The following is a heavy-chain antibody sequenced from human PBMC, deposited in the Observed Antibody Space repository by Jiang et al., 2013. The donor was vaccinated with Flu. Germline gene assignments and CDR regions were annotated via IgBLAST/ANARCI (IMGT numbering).Heavy chain of an antibody. CDR2: IYYSGST. J-gene: IGHJ3*02. CDR1: GGSISSYY. D-gene: IGHD6-19*01. Sequence: GPGLVKPSETLSLTCTVSGGSISSYYWSWIRQPPGKGLEWIGYIYYSGSTNYNPSLKSRVTISVDTSKNQFSLKLSSVTAADTAVYYCARHKVAVDAFDIWGQGTMVTVSS. V-gene: IGHV4-59*08. CDR3: ARHKVAVDAFDI.